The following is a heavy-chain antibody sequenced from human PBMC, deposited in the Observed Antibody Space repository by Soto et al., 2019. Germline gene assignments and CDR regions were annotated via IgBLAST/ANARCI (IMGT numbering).Heavy chain of an antibody. CDR2: IYYSGST. D-gene: IGHD2-15*01. Sequence: SETLSLTCTVSGGSISSYYWSWIRQPPGKGLEWIGYIYYSGSTNYNPSLKSRVTISVDTSKNQFSLKLSSVTAADTAVYYCARVVVAARFDYWGQGTLVTVS. CDR1: GGSISSYY. J-gene: IGHJ4*02. CDR3: ARVVVAARFDY. V-gene: IGHV4-59*01.